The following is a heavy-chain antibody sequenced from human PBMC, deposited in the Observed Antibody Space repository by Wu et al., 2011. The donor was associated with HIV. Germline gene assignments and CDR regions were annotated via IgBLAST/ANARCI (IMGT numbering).Heavy chain of an antibody. D-gene: IGHD3-10*01. CDR2: INPSGGST. J-gene: IGHJ6*02. CDR3: ARDRPPDGGYGHSYSYYNGMDV. CDR1: GYTFTSYY. V-gene: IGHV1-46*01. Sequence: QVQLVQSGAEVKKPGASVKVSCKASGYTFTSYYMHWVRQAPGQGLEWMGRINPSGGSTNNAQKFQGRVTMTRDTSTSTVYMELSSLRSEDTAVYYCARDRPPDGGYGHSYSYYNGMDVWGLGTTVIVS.